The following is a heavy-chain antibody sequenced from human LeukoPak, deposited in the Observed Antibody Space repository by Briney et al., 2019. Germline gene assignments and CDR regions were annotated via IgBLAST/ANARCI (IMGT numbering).Heavy chain of an antibody. J-gene: IGHJ4*02. CDR1: GFTFSSYS. Sequence: GGSLRLSCAASGFTFSSYSMHWVRQAPGKGLEYVSVISSDGDNTYYADSVKGRFTISRDNSKNTLYLQMGSLRAEDMAVYYCARAALEYCGGDCLDYWGQGTLVTVPS. D-gene: IGHD2-21*01. CDR2: ISSDGDNT. V-gene: IGHV3-64*02. CDR3: ARAALEYCGGDCLDY.